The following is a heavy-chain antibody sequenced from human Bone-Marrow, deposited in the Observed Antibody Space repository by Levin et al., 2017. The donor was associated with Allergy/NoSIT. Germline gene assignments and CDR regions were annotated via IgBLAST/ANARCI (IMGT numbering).Heavy chain of an antibody. CDR3: FRDRSTKNWTTQNKDDY. Sequence: PGGSLRLSCTGSGFTFGDYAMSWVRQAPGKGLEWVGFIRSKAHGGTAEYAASVKGRFAISRDDSKSLAHLEMNSLKTEDTALYYCFRDRSTKNWTTQNKDDYWGQGTLVTVSS. J-gene: IGHJ4*02. CDR2: IRSKAHGGTA. V-gene: IGHV3-49*04. CDR1: GFTFGDYA. D-gene: IGHD1-1*01.